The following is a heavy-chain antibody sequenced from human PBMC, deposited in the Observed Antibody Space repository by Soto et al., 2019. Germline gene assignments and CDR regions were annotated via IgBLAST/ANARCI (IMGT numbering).Heavy chain of an antibody. CDR3: ASGGPYSSGWYFTGIYYYGMDV. CDR2: IIPIFGTA. Sequence: SVKVSCKASGGTFSSYAISWVRQAPGQGLEWMGGIIPIFGTANYAQKFQGRVTITADESTSTAYMELSSLRSEDTAVYYCASGGPYSSGWYFTGIYYYGMDVWGQGTTVTVSS. J-gene: IGHJ6*02. D-gene: IGHD6-19*01. CDR1: GGTFSSYA. V-gene: IGHV1-69*13.